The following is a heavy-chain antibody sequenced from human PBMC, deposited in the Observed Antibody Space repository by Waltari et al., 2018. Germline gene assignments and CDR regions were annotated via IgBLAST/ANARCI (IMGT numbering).Heavy chain of an antibody. Sequence: QLQLQESGPGLVKPSETLSLTCTVSGGSISSSSYYWGWIRQPPGKGLEWIGSIYYSGSTYYNPSLKSRVTISVDTSKNQFSLKLSSVTAADTAVYYCARHDDVFGMIDYWGQGTLVTVSS. J-gene: IGHJ4*02. V-gene: IGHV4-39*01. D-gene: IGHD3-22*01. CDR2: IYYSGST. CDR1: GGSISSSSYY. CDR3: ARHDDVFGMIDY.